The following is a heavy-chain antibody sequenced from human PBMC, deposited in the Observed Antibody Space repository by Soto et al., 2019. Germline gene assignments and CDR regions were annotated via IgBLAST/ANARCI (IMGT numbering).Heavy chain of an antibody. Sequence: PSETLSLTCAVYGGSFNGYYWSWMRQPPGKGLEWIGEINHSGSTTYNPSLESRVTISVDTSKNQFSLKLSSVTAADTAVYYCARNSTYYYDGSGYNHHYYFDYWGQGTLVTVS. D-gene: IGHD3-22*01. J-gene: IGHJ4*02. V-gene: IGHV4-34*01. CDR1: GGSFNGYY. CDR3: ARNSTYYYDGSGYNHHYYFDY. CDR2: INHSGST.